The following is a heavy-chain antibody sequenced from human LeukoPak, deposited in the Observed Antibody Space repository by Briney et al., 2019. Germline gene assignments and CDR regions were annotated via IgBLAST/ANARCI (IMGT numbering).Heavy chain of an antibody. CDR3: TSIAAAADY. V-gene: IGHV3-73*01. CDR1: GFTFSGSA. CDR2: IRSKANSYAT. Sequence: GGSLRLSCAASGFTFSGSAMHWVRQASGKGLEWVGRIRSKANSYATAYAASVKGRFTISRDDSKNTAYLQMNSLKTEDTAVYYCTSIAAAADYWGQGTLVTVSS. J-gene: IGHJ4*02. D-gene: IGHD6-13*01.